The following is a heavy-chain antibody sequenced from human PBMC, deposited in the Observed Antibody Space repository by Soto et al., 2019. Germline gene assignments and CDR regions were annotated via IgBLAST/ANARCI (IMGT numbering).Heavy chain of an antibody. D-gene: IGHD2-15*01. CDR1: GFTFSSYA. V-gene: IGHV3-23*01. Sequence: VQLLESGGGLVQPGWSLRLSCAASGFTFSSYAMNWVRQAPGKGLEWVSVISGNGGSTYYADSVKGRFPISKDNTKNTLYLQMTSQRAEDRAEDYCAKYSMGSIVGVVDTFAPWGPGTLVTVFS. CDR3: AKYSMGSIVGVVDTFAP. CDR2: ISGNGGST. J-gene: IGHJ5*02.